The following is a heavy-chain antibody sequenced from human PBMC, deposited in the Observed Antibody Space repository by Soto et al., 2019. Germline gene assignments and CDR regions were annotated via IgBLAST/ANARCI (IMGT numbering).Heavy chain of an antibody. J-gene: IGHJ4*02. CDR1: GFTFSSYG. CDR3: APNLDY. CDR2: ISYDGCNK. V-gene: IGHV3-30*03. Sequence: QVQLVESGGGVVQPGRSLRLSCAASGFTFSSYGMHWVRQAPGKGLEWVAVISYDGCNKYYADSVKGRFTISRDNSKNTLYLQMNSLRAEDTAVYYCAPNLDYWGQGTLVTVSS.